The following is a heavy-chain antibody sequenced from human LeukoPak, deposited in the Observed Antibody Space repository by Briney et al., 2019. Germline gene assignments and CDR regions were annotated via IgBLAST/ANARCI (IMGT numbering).Heavy chain of an antibody. CDR3: AKDDRLQRFLH. CDR1: GFTFNKYW. CDR2: VKTDGSQK. V-gene: IGHV3-7*01. Sequence: GGSLRLSCAASGFTFNKYWMTWVRQAPGKGLEWVATVKTDGSQKYYVDSVKGRFSISRDNANNSLYLQMNSLRADDTATYYCAKDDRLQRFLHWGQGTLVTVSS. D-gene: IGHD3-16*01. J-gene: IGHJ4*02.